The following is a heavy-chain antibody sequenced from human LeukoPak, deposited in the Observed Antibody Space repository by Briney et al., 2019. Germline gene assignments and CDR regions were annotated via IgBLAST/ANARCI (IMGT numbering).Heavy chain of an antibody. Sequence: ASVKVSCKASGYTFSDYYVHWVRQAPGQGLEWMGWINPNSGGTNYAQKFQGRVTMTRDTSITTAYMELSSLTSDDTAVFYCARIAPMIRGPSEFDPWGQGTLVTVSS. V-gene: IGHV1-2*02. D-gene: IGHD3-10*01. CDR2: INPNSGGT. J-gene: IGHJ5*02. CDR3: ARIAPMIRGPSEFDP. CDR1: GYTFSDYY.